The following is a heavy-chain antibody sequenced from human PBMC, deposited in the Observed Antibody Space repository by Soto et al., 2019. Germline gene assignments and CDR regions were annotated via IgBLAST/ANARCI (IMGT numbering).Heavy chain of an antibody. CDR2: IYYSGTT. V-gene: IGHV4-39*01. Sequence: QLQLQESGPGLVKPSETLSLSCTVSGGSISSGYYWGWIHQPPGKGLEWIGSIYYSGTTYYNPSLKSRLTISVDTSTNQFSLLLSSATAADTAVYYCASLPFYYDSSGYYNEYFQHWGQGTLVTVSS. D-gene: IGHD3-22*01. J-gene: IGHJ1*01. CDR3: ASLPFYYDSSGYYNEYFQH. CDR1: GGSISSGYY.